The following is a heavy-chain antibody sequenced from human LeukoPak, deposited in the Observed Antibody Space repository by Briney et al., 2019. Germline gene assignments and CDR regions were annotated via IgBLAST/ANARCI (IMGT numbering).Heavy chain of an antibody. V-gene: IGHV3-23*01. D-gene: IGHD3-10*01. CDR2: ISGSDGTT. CDR3: AKYYYDSGTYSFDY. CDR1: GFTFSSYA. Sequence: GRSLRLSCAASGFTFSSYAMTWVRQAPGKGLEWVSAISGSDGTTYYADSVKGRFTISRDNSKNTLYLQMNSLRADDTAVYYCAKYYYDSGTYSFDYWGQGTLVTVSS. J-gene: IGHJ4*02.